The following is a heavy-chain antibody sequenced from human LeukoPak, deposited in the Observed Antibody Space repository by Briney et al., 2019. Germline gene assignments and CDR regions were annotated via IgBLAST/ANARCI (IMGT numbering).Heavy chain of an antibody. CDR1: GFTFSSYW. Sequence: PGGSLRLSCAASGFTFSSYWMHWVRQAPGKGLVWVSRINSDGSSTSYADSVKGRFTLSRDNAKNTLYLQMNSLRAEDTAVYYCARVPNCSGGSCYSWFDPWGQGTLVTVSS. CDR2: INSDGSST. CDR3: ARVPNCSGGSCYSWFDP. D-gene: IGHD2-15*01. V-gene: IGHV3-74*01. J-gene: IGHJ5*02.